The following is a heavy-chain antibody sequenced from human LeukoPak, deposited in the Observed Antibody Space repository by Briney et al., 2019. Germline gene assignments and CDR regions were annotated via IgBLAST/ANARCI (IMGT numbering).Heavy chain of an antibody. Sequence: GGSLRLSCAASGFTFSSYEMNWVRQAPGKGLEWVSSISSSSSYIYYADSVKGRFTISRDNAKNSLYLQMNSLRAEDTAVYYCASDYGSGSYYFDYWGQGTLVTVSS. V-gene: IGHV3-21*01. D-gene: IGHD3-10*01. CDR2: ISSSSSYI. J-gene: IGHJ4*02. CDR3: ASDYGSGSYYFDY. CDR1: GFTFSSYE.